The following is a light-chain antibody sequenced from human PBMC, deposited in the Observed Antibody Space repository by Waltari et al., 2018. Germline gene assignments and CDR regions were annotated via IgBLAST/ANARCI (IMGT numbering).Light chain of an antibody. CDR2: KDT. Sequence: SYELTQPPSVTVSPGHTARIACSGDALPVQYVLWYQQRPGRAPVVVIYKDTKRPSGIPEGFSGSSSGKTVTLTISGVQAEDESDYYCQSADSTGSDVVFGGGTKLTVL. CDR3: QSADSTGSDVV. J-gene: IGLJ2*01. CDR1: ALPVQY. V-gene: IGLV3-25*03.